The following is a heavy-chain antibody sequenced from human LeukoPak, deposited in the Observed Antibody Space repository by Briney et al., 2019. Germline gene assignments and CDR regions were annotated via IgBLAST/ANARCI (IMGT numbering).Heavy chain of an antibody. CDR1: GFTFSSYA. CDR2: ISGSADNT. D-gene: IGHD5-24*01. Sequence: GSLRLSCAASGFTFSSYAMTWVRQAPGKGLGWVSAISGSADNTYYADSVKGRFTISRDNSKNTLYLQMNSLRAEDTAVYYCAKNLRGMATIGGDYWGQGTLVTVSS. CDR3: AKNLRGMATIGGDY. V-gene: IGHV3-23*01. J-gene: IGHJ4*02.